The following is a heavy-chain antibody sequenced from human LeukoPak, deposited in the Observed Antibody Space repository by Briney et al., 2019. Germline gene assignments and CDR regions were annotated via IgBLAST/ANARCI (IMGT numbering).Heavy chain of an antibody. D-gene: IGHD3-9*01. CDR2: INHSGST. Sequence: PSETLSLTCAVYGGSFSGYYWSWIRQPPGKGLEWIGEINHSGSTNYNPSLKSRVTISVDTSKNQFSLKLSSVTAADTAVYYCARRNNYDILTGYYSYYYYMDVWGKGTTDTISS. CDR1: GGSFSGYY. J-gene: IGHJ6*03. V-gene: IGHV4-34*01. CDR3: ARRNNYDILTGYYSYYYYMDV.